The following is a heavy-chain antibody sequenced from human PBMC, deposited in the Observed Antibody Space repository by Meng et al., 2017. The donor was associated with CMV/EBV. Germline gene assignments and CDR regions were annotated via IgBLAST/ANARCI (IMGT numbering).Heavy chain of an antibody. CDR3: AKDRTPRTPAARPVFDY. V-gene: IGHV3-23*01. Sequence: FTFSSYAMSWVRQAPGKGLEWVSAISGSGGSTYYADSVKGRFTISRDNSKNTLYLQMNSLRAEDTAVYYCAKDRTPRTPAARPVFDYWGQGTLVTVSS. CDR1: FTFSSYA. CDR2: ISGSGGST. D-gene: IGHD2-2*01. J-gene: IGHJ4*02.